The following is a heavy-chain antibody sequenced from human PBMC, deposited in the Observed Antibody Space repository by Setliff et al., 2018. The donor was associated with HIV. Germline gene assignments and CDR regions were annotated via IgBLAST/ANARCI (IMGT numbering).Heavy chain of an antibody. D-gene: IGHD1-1*01. Sequence: SVKVSCKASGYTFTSYDINWVRQAPGQGLEWMGGIIPIFGAAKYAQKFQGRVTITADESTSIAYMELSSLRSEDTAVYYGDDDGASLPHFDYWGQGTLVTVSS. CDR1: GYTFTSYD. CDR2: IIPIFGAA. J-gene: IGHJ4*02. V-gene: IGHV1-69*13. CDR3: DDDGASLPHFDY.